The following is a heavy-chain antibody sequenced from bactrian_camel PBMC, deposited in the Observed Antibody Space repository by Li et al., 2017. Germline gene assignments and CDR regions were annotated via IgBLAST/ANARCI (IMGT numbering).Heavy chain of an antibody. D-gene: IGHD1*01. J-gene: IGHJ6*01. CDR3: SASLLYRGCPTSASRVAF. CDR1: GFTFSSYT. Sequence: HVQLVESGGGLVQPGGSLRLSCAASGFTFSSYTMSWVRQAPGKGLEWVSAISPHAWSKTTYEDSVKGRFTISRDNTKNTMYLQMNSLKPDDTAMYYCSASLLYRGCPTSASRVAFWGQGTQVTVS. CDR2: ISPHAWSKT. V-gene: IGHV3S7*01.